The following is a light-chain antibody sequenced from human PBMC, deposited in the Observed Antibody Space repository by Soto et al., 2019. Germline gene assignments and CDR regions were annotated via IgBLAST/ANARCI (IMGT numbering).Light chain of an antibody. CDR2: DAS. V-gene: IGKV3-20*01. CDR1: QSVSSS. J-gene: IGKJ5*01. Sequence: EIVLTQSPGTLSLSPGERATLSCRASQSVSSSLAWYQQKPGLAPTLLISDASSRASGVPDRFTGGGSGTDFTLSIRRLEPEDFALYYCQQYAGSPITFGQGTRLENK. CDR3: QQYAGSPIT.